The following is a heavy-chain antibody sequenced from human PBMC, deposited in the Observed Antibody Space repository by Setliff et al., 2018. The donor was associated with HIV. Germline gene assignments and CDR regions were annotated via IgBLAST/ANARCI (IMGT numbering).Heavy chain of an antibody. V-gene: IGHV3-74*01. CDR3: AKDLAGFGSGNYFDY. Sequence: GGSLRLSCAASGFTFSTYWMHWVRQAPGKGLAWVSRINSEGSSTRYADSVKGRFTISRDNAKNTLYLQMNSLRAEDTAVYYCAKDLAGFGSGNYFDYWGQGTLVTVSS. J-gene: IGHJ4*02. CDR1: GFTFSTYW. D-gene: IGHD3-10*01. CDR2: INSEGSST.